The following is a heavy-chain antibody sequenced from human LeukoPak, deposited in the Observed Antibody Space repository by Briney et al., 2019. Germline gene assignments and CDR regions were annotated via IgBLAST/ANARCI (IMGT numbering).Heavy chain of an antibody. J-gene: IGHJ4*02. V-gene: IGHV3-21*01. CDR3: ARYCGGDCFSSHRYYFDY. Sequence: GGTLRLSCAASGFTFSSYSMNWVRQAPGKGLEWVSSISGSSSYIFYADSVKGRFTISRDDARNSLYLQMDSLRAEDTAVYYCARYCGGDCFSSHRYYFDYWGQGTLVTVSS. D-gene: IGHD2-21*02. CDR2: ISGSSSYI. CDR1: GFTFSSYS.